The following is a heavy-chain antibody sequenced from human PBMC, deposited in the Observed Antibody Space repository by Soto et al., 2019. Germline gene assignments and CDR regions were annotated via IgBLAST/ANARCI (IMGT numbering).Heavy chain of an antibody. CDR2: IIPILGIA. Sequence: QVQLVQSGAEVKKPGSSVKVYCKASGGTFSSYTISWVRQAPGQGLEWMGRIIPILGIANYAQKFQGRVTITADKSTSTAYMELSSLRSEDTAVYYCARDGGYCSSTSCGIDYWGQGTLVTVSS. D-gene: IGHD2-2*01. V-gene: IGHV1-69*08. CDR3: ARDGGYCSSTSCGIDY. J-gene: IGHJ4*02. CDR1: GGTFSSYT.